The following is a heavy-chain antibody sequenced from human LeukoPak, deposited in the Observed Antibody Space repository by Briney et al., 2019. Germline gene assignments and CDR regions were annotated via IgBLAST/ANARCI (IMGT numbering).Heavy chain of an antibody. J-gene: IGHJ4*02. Sequence: PGESLKISCKGSGYIFTTSWIAWVRQMPGKGLEWMGIIDPSDSETRYTPSFQGQVSISVDKSLTTADLQWNSLKASDTAMYYCARQTAMGRSGDYWGQGTLVTVSS. CDR1: GYIFTTSW. CDR2: IDPSDSET. D-gene: IGHD5-18*01. CDR3: ARQTAMGRSGDY. V-gene: IGHV5-51*01.